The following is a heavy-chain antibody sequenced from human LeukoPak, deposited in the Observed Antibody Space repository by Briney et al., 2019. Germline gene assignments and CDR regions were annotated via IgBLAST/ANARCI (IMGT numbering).Heavy chain of an antibody. CDR2: IYYSGST. D-gene: IGHD5-24*01. V-gene: IGHV4-59*01. Sequence: PSETLSLTCTVSGGSISSYYWSWIRQPPGKGLEGIGYIYYSGSTNYNPSLKSRVTISVDTSKNQFSLKLSSVTAADTAVYYCAGSRDGYNLYFDYWGQGTLVTVSS. CDR3: AGSRDGYNLYFDY. J-gene: IGHJ4*02. CDR1: GGSISSYY.